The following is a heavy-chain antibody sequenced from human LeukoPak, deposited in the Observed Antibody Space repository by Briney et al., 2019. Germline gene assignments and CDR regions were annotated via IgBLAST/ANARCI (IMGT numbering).Heavy chain of an antibody. D-gene: IGHD3-10*01. CDR1: GGSISSYY. J-gene: IGHJ4*02. V-gene: IGHV4-59*01. CDR2: IYYSGST. Sequence: KPSETLSLTCTVSGGSISSYYWSWIRQPPGKGLEWIGYIYYSGSTNYNPSLKSRVTISVDTSKNQFSLKLSSVTAADTAVYHCAGGLYYGSGPDDYWGQGTLVTVSS. CDR3: AGGLYYGSGPDDY.